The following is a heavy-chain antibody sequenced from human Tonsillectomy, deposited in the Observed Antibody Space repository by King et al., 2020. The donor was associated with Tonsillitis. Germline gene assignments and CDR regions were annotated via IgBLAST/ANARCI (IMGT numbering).Heavy chain of an antibody. Sequence: VQLQESGPGLVQPSETLSLTCTVSGGSITGYHWSWIRQPPGKGLEWIAYIYYTGATDYNPSLRSRVTISLDTSMNQFSLKVRSVTAADTAIYYCVRHESGSGRKFDYWGHGTLVTVSS. D-gene: IGHD6-19*01. J-gene: IGHJ4*01. V-gene: IGHV4-59*08. CDR3: VRHESGSGRKFDY. CDR2: IYYTGAT. CDR1: GGSITGYH.